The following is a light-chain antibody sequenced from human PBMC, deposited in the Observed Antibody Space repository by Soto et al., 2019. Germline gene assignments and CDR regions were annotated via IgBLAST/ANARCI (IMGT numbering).Light chain of an antibody. V-gene: IGLV2-8*01. Sequence: QSVLTQPPSASGSPGQSVTISCTGTSGDIGGYDYVSWYQQHPGKAPKLMIYEVTKRPLGVPDRFSGSKCGNTASLTVSGLQAEDEADYYCSSYAGSNNPYVFGTGTKVTVL. CDR3: SSYAGSNNPYV. CDR2: EVT. J-gene: IGLJ1*01. CDR1: SGDIGGYDY.